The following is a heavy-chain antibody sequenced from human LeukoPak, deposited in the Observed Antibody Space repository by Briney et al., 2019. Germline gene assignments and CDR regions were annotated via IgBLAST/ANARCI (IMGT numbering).Heavy chain of an antibody. V-gene: IGHV1-3*03. D-gene: IGHD6-13*01. CDR1: GYTFTSYA. J-gene: IGHJ4*02. Sequence: ASVKVSCKASGYTFTSYAMHWVRQAPGQRLEWMGWINAGNGNTKYSQEFQGRVTITRDTSASTAYKELSSLRSEDMAVYYCARGSPCSSSWNPLFDYWGQGTLVTVSS. CDR2: INAGNGNT. CDR3: ARGSPCSSSWNPLFDY.